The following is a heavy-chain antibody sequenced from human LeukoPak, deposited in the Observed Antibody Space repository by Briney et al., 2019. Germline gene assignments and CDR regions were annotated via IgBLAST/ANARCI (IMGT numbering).Heavy chain of an antibody. J-gene: IGHJ4*02. CDR2: INHSGST. CDR3: ARHGGRDGYPFDY. V-gene: IGHV4-34*01. D-gene: IGHD5-24*01. CDR1: GGSFSGYY. Sequence: SETLSLTCAVYGGSFSGYYWSWIRHPPGKGLEWIGEINHSGSTNYNPSLKSRVTISVDTSKNQFSLKLSSVTAADTAVYYCARHGGRDGYPFDYWGQGTLVTVSS.